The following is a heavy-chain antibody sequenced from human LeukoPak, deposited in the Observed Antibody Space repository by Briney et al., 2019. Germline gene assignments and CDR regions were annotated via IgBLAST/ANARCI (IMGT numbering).Heavy chain of an antibody. CDR2: INHSGST. CDR1: GGSFSGYY. CDR3: ARDMARTGNNAFDI. D-gene: IGHD1-14*01. J-gene: IGHJ3*02. Sequence: SETLPLTCAVYGGSFSGYYWSWIRQPPGKGLEWIGEINHSGSTNYNPSLKSRVTISVDKSKNQFSLKLSSVTAADTAVYYCARDMARTGNNAFDIWGQGTMVTVSS. V-gene: IGHV4-34*01.